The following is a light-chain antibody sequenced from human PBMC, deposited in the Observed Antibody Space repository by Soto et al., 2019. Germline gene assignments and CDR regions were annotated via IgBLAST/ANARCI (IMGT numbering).Light chain of an antibody. J-gene: IGKJ5*01. CDR1: QSVGSN. CDR2: GAS. Sequence: ERVMTQSPATLSVSPGERATLSCRASQSVGSNLAWYQQKPGQAPRLLIYGASTRAAGLPDRFSGSGSGTEFTLRISSLQSEDFAVYYCQQYDQWPITFGQGTRLENK. CDR3: QQYDQWPIT. V-gene: IGKV3-15*01.